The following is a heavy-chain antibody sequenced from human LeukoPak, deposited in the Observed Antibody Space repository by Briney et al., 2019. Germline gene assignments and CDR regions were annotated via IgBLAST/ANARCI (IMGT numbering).Heavy chain of an antibody. Sequence: PSETLSLTCTVSGGSISGYYWSWIRQPPGKGLEWIGYIYYSGSTNYNPSLKSRVTISVDTSKNQFSLKLGSVTAADTAVYYCARGTYYDFWRGNYYGMDVWGQGTTVTVSS. D-gene: IGHD3-3*01. CDR3: ARGTYYDFWRGNYYGMDV. V-gene: IGHV4-59*01. J-gene: IGHJ6*02. CDR2: IYYSGST. CDR1: GGSISGYY.